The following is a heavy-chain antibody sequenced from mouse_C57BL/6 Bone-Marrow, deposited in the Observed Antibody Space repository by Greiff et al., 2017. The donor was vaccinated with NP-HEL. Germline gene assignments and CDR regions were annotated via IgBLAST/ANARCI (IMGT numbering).Heavy chain of an antibody. CDR2: IHPNSGST. CDR1: GYTFTSYW. J-gene: IGHJ4*01. V-gene: IGHV1-64*01. D-gene: IGHD2-4*01. Sequence: VQLQQPGAELVKPGASVKLSCKASGYTFTSYWMHWVKQRPGQGLEWIGMIHPNSGSTNYNEKFKSKATLTVDKSSSTAYMQLSSLTYEDSAVYYCARSDYRYYAMDYWGQGTSVTVSS. CDR3: ARSDYRYYAMDY.